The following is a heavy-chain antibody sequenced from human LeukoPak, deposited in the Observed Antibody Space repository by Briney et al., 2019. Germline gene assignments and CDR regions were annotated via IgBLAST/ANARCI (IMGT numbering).Heavy chain of an antibody. V-gene: IGHV1-18*01. CDR1: DYTFTNYG. Sequence: ASVKVSCKASDYTFTNYGITWVRQAPGQGLEWMGWISTHDGHTICAQDLQGRVTMTTDTSTTTAYMELRRLKSDDTAVYYCARPPPGMTMGPGDYWGQGALVIVSS. CDR3: ARPPPGMTMGPGDY. D-gene: IGHD6-13*01. CDR2: ISTHDGHT. J-gene: IGHJ4*02.